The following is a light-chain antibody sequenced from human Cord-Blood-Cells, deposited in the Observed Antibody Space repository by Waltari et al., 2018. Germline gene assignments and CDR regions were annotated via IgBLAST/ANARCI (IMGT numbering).Light chain of an antibody. Sequence: QSALTQPASVSGSPGPSITISCTGTSSDVGGYNYVSWYQQHPCKAPKLMIYDVSNRPSGVSNRFSGSKSGNTASLTISGLQAEDEADYYCSSYTSSSSSYVFGTGTKVTVL. CDR1: SSDVGGYNY. J-gene: IGLJ1*01. CDR2: DVS. CDR3: SSYTSSSSSYV. V-gene: IGLV2-14*01.